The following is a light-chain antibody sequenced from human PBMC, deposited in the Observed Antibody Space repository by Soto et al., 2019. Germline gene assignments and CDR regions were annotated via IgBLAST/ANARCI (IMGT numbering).Light chain of an antibody. Sequence: EIVLTQSPGTLSLSPGERVTLSCRASQSVSSNYLAWYQQTPGQAPRLLMYGASTRAPGFPERFSGSGSGTDFTLTISRLEPEDFAFYYCQQYDRPPYTFGQGTQLEIK. J-gene: IGKJ2*01. V-gene: IGKV3-20*01. CDR2: GAS. CDR3: QQYDRPPYT. CDR1: QSVSSNY.